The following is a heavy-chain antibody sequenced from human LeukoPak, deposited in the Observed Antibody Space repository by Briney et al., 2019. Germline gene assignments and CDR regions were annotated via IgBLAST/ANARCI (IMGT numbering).Heavy chain of an antibody. CDR2: IIPILGIA. D-gene: IGHD6-6*01. J-gene: IGHJ5*02. CDR3: ARDKYSSSSLHNWFDP. Sequence: ASVKVSCKASGGTFSSYAISWVRQAPGQGLEWMGRIIPILGIANYAQKFQGRVTITADKSTSTAYMELSSLRSEDTAVYYCARDKYSSSSLHNWFDPWGQGTLVTVSS. CDR1: GGTFSSYA. V-gene: IGHV1-69*04.